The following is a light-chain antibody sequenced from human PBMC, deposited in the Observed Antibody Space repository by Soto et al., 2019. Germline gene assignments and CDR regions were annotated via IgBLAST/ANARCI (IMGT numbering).Light chain of an antibody. CDR1: QSVGIY. J-gene: IGKJ4*01. CDR2: DAT. CDR3: QQPDIWPPLT. V-gene: IGKV3-11*01. Sequence: VLTQSPVTLSLSPGETAILFCKASQSVGIYLGWFQQKPGQAPRVLIYDATNRAGGVPDRFSGSGSGTDFTLTISSLEAEDSAVYYCQQPDIWPPLTFGGGTKLEIK.